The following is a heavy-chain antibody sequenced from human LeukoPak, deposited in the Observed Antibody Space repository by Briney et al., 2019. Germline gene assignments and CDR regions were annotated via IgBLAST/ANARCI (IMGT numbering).Heavy chain of an antibody. CDR1: AGSFSGYY. J-gene: IGHJ6*04. D-gene: IGHD3-9*01. Sequence: KTSETLSLTCAVYAGSFSGYYWSWIRQPPGKGLEWIGEINHSGSTNYNPSLKSRVTISVDTSKNQFSLKLSSVTAADTAVYYCASSPRGLRYFVFSGMDVWGKGTTVTVSS. CDR3: ASSPRGLRYFVFSGMDV. CDR2: INHSGST. V-gene: IGHV4-34*01.